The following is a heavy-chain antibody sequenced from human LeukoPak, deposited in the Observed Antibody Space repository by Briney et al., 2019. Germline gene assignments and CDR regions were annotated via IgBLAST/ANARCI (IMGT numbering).Heavy chain of an antibody. J-gene: IGHJ4*02. CDR3: AKDEADYVGNFQD. CDR1: GFTFSNFG. CDR2: ISNDGSNK. Sequence: GGSLRLSCAAPGFTFSNFGMHSVRQAPGKGLEWVAVISNDGSNKNFADSVKGRFTISRDNSKKTLNLQMNSLRAEDTAMYYCAKDEADYVGNFQDWGQGTLVTVSS. D-gene: IGHD4-23*01. V-gene: IGHV3-30*18.